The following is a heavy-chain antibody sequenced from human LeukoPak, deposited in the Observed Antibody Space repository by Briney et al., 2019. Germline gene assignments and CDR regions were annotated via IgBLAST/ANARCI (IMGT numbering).Heavy chain of an antibody. CDR1: GDSISRSTYY. J-gene: IGHJ4*02. Sequence: ASETLSLTCTVSGDSISRSTYYWAWIRQPPGKGLEWIGSVYYGRSPYFNPSLESRATISVDTSKNHFSLKMISVTAADTAVYYCARSSGTGTFSYWGQGTLVTVSS. V-gene: IGHV4-39*02. CDR3: ARSSGTGTFSY. D-gene: IGHD6-25*01. CDR2: VYYGRSP.